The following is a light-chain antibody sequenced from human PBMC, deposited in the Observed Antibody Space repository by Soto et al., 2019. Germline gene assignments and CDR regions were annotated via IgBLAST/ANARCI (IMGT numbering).Light chain of an antibody. CDR2: GAS. Sequence: EIVLTQSPGTLSLSPGERATLSCRASHSVSSSYLAWYQQKPGQAPRLLIYGASSRATGIPDRFSGSGSGTDFTLTISRLEPEDFAVDYCQQYGSSPPITFGQWTRLEIK. CDR3: QQYGSSPPIT. CDR1: HSVSSSY. V-gene: IGKV3-20*01. J-gene: IGKJ5*01.